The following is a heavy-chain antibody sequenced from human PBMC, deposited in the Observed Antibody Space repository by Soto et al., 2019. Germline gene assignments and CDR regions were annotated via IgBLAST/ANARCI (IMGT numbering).Heavy chain of an antibody. CDR1: GFIFGDFA. CDR3: AKARAYSSGNSFYGMDV. J-gene: IGHJ6*02. V-gene: IGHV3-9*01. CDR2: ISWNSGFI. D-gene: IGHD5-18*01. Sequence: EVQLVESGGGLVQPGRSLRLSCAASGFIFGDFAMHWVRQAPGKGLEWVSGISWNSGFIGNVDSVKCRVTISRDNAKRFLYVQITGLRGEDTALYYCAKARAYSSGNSFYGMDVWGQGTTVTVSS.